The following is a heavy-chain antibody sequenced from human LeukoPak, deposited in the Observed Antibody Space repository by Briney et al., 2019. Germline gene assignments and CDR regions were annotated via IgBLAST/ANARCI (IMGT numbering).Heavy chain of an antibody. J-gene: IGHJ4*02. CDR1: GFSFSNYG. Sequence: GGSLRLPCAASGFSFSNYGMHWVRQAPGKGLEWVAFIRYDGSNKYYADSVKGRFTISRDNSKNTLYLQMNSLRAEDTAVYYCARRAGDYSHPYDYWGQGTLVTVSS. CDR2: IRYDGSNK. D-gene: IGHD3-22*01. V-gene: IGHV3-33*08. CDR3: ARRAGDYSHPYDY.